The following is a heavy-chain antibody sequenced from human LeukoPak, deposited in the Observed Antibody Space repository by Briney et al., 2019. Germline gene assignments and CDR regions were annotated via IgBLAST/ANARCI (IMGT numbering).Heavy chain of an antibody. CDR3: ARDQSEDIRVYVDY. CDR1: GYTFTRYA. V-gene: IGHV1-3*01. CDR2: INSGNGKK. J-gene: IGHJ4*02. D-gene: IGHD2-15*01. Sequence: ASVKVSCKAPGYTFTRYAMHWVRQAPAQRVEWMGWINSGNGKKKYLQKFHGRVTITRDTSASTACMELSSLRSEDTAVYYCARDQSEDIRVYVDYWGQGTLVTVSS.